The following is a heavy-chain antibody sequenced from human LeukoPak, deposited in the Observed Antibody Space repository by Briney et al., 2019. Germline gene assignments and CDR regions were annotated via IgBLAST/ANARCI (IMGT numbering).Heavy chain of an antibody. D-gene: IGHD2-15*01. CDR3: ARGVTLVVAVYYYYMDV. CDR1: GGSFSGYY. CDR2: INHSGST. J-gene: IGHJ6*03. V-gene: IGHV4-34*01. Sequence: SETLSLTCAVYGGSFSGYYWSWIRQPPGKGLELIGEINHSGSTNYNPSLKSRVTISVDTSKNQFSLKLSSVTAADTAVYYCARGVTLVVAVYYYYMDVWGKGTTVTVSS.